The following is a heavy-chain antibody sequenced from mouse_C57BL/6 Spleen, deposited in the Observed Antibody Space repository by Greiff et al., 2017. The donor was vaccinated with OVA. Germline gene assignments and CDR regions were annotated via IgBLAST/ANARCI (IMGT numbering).Heavy chain of an antibody. J-gene: IGHJ2*01. Sequence: EVKVVESGGGLVQPGGSLKLSCVASGFTFSNYWMNWVRQSPEKGLEWVAQIRLKSDNYATHYAESVKGRFTISRDDSKSSVYLQMNNLRAEDTGIYYCTDRAMDYWGQGTTLTVSS. CDR2: IRLKSDNYAT. D-gene: IGHD3-1*01. CDR3: TDRAMDY. CDR1: GFTFSNYW. V-gene: IGHV6-3*01.